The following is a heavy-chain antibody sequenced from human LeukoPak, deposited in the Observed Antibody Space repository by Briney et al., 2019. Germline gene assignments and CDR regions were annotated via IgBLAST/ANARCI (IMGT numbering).Heavy chain of an antibody. CDR1: GGSISSSSYY. CDR3: ARQRNEYSSAPVYGYMDV. V-gene: IGHV4-39*01. J-gene: IGHJ6*03. Sequence: SETLSLTCTVSGGSISSSSYYWGWIRQPRGKGLEWIGSIYYSGSTYYNPSLKSRVTISVDTSKNQFSLKLSSVTAADTAVYYCARQRNEYSSAPVYGYMDVWGKGTTVTVSS. CDR2: IYYSGST. D-gene: IGHD6-25*01.